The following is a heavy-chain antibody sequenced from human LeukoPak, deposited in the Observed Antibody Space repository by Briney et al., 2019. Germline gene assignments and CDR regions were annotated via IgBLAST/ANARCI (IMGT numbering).Heavy chain of an antibody. Sequence: GGSLRFSCAASGFTFSSYAMSWVRQAPGKGLEWVSGISGSGSSTYYPDSVKGRFTISRDNSKNTLRLQMNSLRAEDTAIYYCAKGVTLIVGDFFDSWGQGTLVTVSS. J-gene: IGHJ4*02. CDR3: AKGVTLIVGDFFDS. CDR1: GFTFSSYA. D-gene: IGHD3-22*01. CDR2: ISGSGSST. V-gene: IGHV3-23*01.